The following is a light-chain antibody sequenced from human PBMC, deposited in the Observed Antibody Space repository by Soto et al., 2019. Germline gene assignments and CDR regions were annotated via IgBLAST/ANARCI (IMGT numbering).Light chain of an antibody. CDR1: SSDVGGYDF. CDR3: TSYTTSNTHVI. Sequence: QSALTQPASVSGSPGQLITISCSGSSSDVGGYDFVSWYQHRPGKAPKLMIYGVDNRPSGVSDRFSGSKSGNTASLTISGLQAEDEADYYCTSYTTSNTHVIFGGGTQLTV. CDR2: GVD. J-gene: IGLJ2*01. V-gene: IGLV2-14*01.